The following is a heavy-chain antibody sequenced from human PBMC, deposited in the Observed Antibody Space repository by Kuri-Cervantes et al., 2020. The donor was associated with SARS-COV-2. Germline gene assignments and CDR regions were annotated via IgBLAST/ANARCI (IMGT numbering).Heavy chain of an antibody. D-gene: IGHD6-13*01. CDR3: ARVGEYSSSLDY. Sequence: SETLSLTCTVSGGSISSSSYYWGWIRQPPGKGLEWIGSIYYSGSTYYNPSLKSRVTISVDTSKNQLSLKLSSVTAADTAMYYCARVGEYSSSLDYWGQGTLVTVSS. CDR1: GGSISSSSYY. CDR2: IYYSGST. V-gene: IGHV4-39*07. J-gene: IGHJ4*02.